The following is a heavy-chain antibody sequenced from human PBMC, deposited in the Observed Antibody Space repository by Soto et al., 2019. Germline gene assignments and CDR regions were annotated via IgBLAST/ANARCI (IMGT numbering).Heavy chain of an antibody. J-gene: IGHJ4*02. D-gene: IGHD4-17*01. CDR2: IWYDGSNK. CDR3: ARGPGDYGESRFDY. V-gene: IGHV3-33*01. CDR1: GFTFSSYG. Sequence: GGSLRLSCAASGFTFSSYGMHWVRQAPGKGLEWVAVIWYDGSNKYYADSVKGRFTISRDNSKNTLYLQMNSLRAEDTAVYYCARGPGDYGESRFDYWGQGTLVTVSS.